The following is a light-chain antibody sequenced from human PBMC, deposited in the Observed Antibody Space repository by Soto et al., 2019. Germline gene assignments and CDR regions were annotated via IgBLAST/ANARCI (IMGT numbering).Light chain of an antibody. V-gene: IGLV2-11*01. Sequence: QSVLTQPRSVSGSPGQSVTISCTGTSSDVGGYNYVSWYQQHPGKAPKLMIYDVSKRPSGVPDRFSGSKSGNTASLTISGLQAEDEADYYCSSYTSDVFGTGTKVTV. CDR1: SSDVGGYNY. CDR2: DVS. CDR3: SSYTSDV. J-gene: IGLJ1*01.